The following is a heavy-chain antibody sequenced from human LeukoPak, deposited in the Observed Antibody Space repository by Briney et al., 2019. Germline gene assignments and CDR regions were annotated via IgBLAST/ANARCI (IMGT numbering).Heavy chain of an antibody. D-gene: IGHD6-19*01. CDR3: ARDRRIAVAGTPDY. J-gene: IGHJ4*02. CDR1: GYTFTSYG. V-gene: IGHV1-18*01. Sequence: ASVKVSCKASGYTFTSYGISWVRQAPEQGLEWMGWISAYNGNTNYTQKLQGRVTMTTDTSTSTAYMELRSLRSDDTAVYYCARDRRIAVAGTPDYWGQGTLVTVSS. CDR2: ISAYNGNT.